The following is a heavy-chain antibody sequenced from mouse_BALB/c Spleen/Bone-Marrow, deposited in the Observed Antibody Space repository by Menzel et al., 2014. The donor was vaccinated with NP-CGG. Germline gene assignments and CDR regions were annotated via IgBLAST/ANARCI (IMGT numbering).Heavy chain of an antibody. CDR3: ARLITTYFDY. Sequence: EVMLVESGGGLVQPGGSLKLSCAASGFTFSSYTMSWVRQTPEKRLEWVAYISNGGGSTYYPDTVKGRFTISRDNAKNTLYLQMSSLESEDTAMYYCARLITTYFDYWGQGTTLTVSS. J-gene: IGHJ2*01. CDR1: GFTFSSYT. V-gene: IGHV5-12-2*01. CDR2: ISNGGGST. D-gene: IGHD1-1*01.